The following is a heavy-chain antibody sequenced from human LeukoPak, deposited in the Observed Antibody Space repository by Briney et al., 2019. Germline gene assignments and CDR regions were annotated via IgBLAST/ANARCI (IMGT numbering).Heavy chain of an antibody. V-gene: IGHV1-24*01. D-gene: IGHD2-21*02. CDR2: FDPEDGET. J-gene: IGHJ5*02. Sequence: ASVKVSCKVSGYTLTELSMRWVRQAPGKGLEWMGGFDPEDGETIYAQQFQGRVTMTEDTSTDTAYMELSSLRSEDTAVYYCASLVTAIRGVDWFDPWGQGTLVTVSS. CDR3: ASLVTAIRGVDWFDP. CDR1: GYTLTELS.